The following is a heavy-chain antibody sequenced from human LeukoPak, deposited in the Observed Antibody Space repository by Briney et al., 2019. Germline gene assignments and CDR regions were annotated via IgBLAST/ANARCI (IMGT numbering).Heavy chain of an antibody. CDR2: INPSGGST. CDR1: GYTFTIYY. D-gene: IGHD5-24*01. Sequence: GSVNVSFKSSGYTFTIYYMHWVRQAPGQGREWMGIINPSGGSTRHAQKFQGRVTMTRDTSTSTVYMALSSLRSEDTAVYYCARTVATIKPYYYMDVWGKGTTVTVSS. CDR3: ARTVATIKPYYYMDV. V-gene: IGHV1-46*01. J-gene: IGHJ6*03.